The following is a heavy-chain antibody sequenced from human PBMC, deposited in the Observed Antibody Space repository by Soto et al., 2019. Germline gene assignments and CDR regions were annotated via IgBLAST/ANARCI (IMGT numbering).Heavy chain of an antibody. CDR3: ARLRRDWGDAFEL. CDR1: GGSFGSSA. Sequence: QVQLVQSGADVKKPGSSVKVSCKTSGGSFGSSAISWVRQAPAQGLEWMGEIIPVFDKANYAQNFQDRLTITADESTGPVFMQRSSLRSDDSAVYFCARLRRDWGDAFELWGQGTFVTVSS. V-gene: IGHV1-69*01. J-gene: IGHJ3*01. CDR2: IIPVFDKA. D-gene: IGHD3-16*01.